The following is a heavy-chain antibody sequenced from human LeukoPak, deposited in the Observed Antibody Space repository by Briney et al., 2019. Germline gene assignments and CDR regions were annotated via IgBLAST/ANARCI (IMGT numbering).Heavy chain of an antibody. CDR2: ISYDGSNK. V-gene: IGHV3-30*18. D-gene: IGHD3-16*02. Sequence: GRSLRLSCAASGFTFSSYGMHWVRQAPGKGLEWVAVISYDGSNKYYADSVKGRFTISRDNSKNTLYLQMNSLRAEDTAVYYCAKGRIRDGSMITFGGVIVWGQGTLVTVSS. J-gene: IGHJ4*02. CDR1: GFTFSSYG. CDR3: AKGRIRDGSMITFGGVIV.